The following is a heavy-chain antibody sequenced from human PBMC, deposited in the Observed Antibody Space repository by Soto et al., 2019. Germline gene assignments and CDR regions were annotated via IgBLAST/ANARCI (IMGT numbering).Heavy chain of an antibody. CDR2: IKQDGSEK. Sequence: GGSLRLSCVASGFTFSSFWMSWVRQAPGKGLEWVANIKQDGSEKYYVDSVKGRFTISRDNAKNSLYLQMNSLRAEDTAVYYCARDRSRKWLPHNWFDPWGQGTLVTVSS. V-gene: IGHV3-7*04. CDR3: ARDRSRKWLPHNWFDP. D-gene: IGHD6-19*01. J-gene: IGHJ5*02. CDR1: GFTFSSFW.